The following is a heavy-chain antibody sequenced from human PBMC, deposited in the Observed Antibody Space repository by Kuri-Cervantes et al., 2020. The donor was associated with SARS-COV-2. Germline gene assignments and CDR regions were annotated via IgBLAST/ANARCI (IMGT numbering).Heavy chain of an antibody. V-gene: IGHV3-30*02. J-gene: IGHJ4*02. CDR2: IRYDGSNK. Sequence: GESLKISCAASGFTFSSYAMRWVRQAPGKGLEWVAFIRYDGSNKYYADSVKGRFTISRDNAKNSLYLQMNSLRAEDTAVYYCARDPEGVIGFGYFDYWGQGTLVTVSS. CDR1: GFTFSSYA. D-gene: IGHD3-10*01. CDR3: ARDPEGVIGFGYFDY.